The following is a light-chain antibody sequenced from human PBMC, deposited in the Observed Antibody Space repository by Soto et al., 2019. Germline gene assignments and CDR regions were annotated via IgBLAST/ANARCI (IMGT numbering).Light chain of an antibody. V-gene: IGKV3-15*01. Sequence: EIVMTQSPATLSVSPGERATLSCRASQSVSNNLAWYQHKPGQAPRLLIYGASTRATGIPARLSGSGSGTEFTLTITSLQSEDFAVYYCQHYNNWPPMYTFGQGTKLEIK. CDR1: QSVSNN. J-gene: IGKJ2*01. CDR2: GAS. CDR3: QHYNNWPPMYT.